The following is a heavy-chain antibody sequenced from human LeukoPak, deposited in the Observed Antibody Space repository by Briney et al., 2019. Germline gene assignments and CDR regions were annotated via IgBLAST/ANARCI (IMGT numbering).Heavy chain of an antibody. J-gene: IGHJ5*02. CDR3: AREPDA. CDR2: VHHTGRA. Sequence: SETLSVNCTVSGGSISGSNYHWGWIRQPPGKGLEWLGTVHHTGRAFYNPSLRGRTTVSVDTSKNQFSLKLTSVTAADTAVYYCAREPDAWGQGTLVTVSS. CDR1: GGSISGSNYH. V-gene: IGHV4-39*07.